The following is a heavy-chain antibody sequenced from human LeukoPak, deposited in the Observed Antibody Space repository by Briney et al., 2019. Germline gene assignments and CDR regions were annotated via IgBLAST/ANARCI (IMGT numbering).Heavy chain of an antibody. D-gene: IGHD3-9*01. CDR1: GFTFSSYS. J-gene: IGHJ6*03. V-gene: IGHV3-21*01. CDR2: ISSSSSYI. CDR3: ARVYYDILTGYYNYYYMDA. Sequence: GGSLRLSCAASGFTFSSYSMNWVRQAPGKGLEWVSSISSSSSYIYYADSVKGRFTISRDNAKNSLYLQMNSLRAEDTAVYYCARVYYDILTGYYNYYYMDAWGKGTTVTVSS.